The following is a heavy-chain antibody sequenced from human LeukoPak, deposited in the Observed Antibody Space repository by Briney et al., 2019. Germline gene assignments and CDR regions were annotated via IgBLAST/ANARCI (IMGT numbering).Heavy chain of an antibody. J-gene: IGHJ4*02. CDR3: AKDMGGSYNGYYFDY. CDR1: GFIFSGYW. CDR2: IKNDGSIT. Sequence: PGGSLRLSCAASGFIFSGYWMHWVRQAPGKGLVWLSRIKNDGSITSYADSVKGRFTISRDNAKNTLYLQMNSLRAEDTAVYYCAKDMGGSYNGYYFDYWGQGTLVTVSS. V-gene: IGHV3-74*01. D-gene: IGHD1-26*01.